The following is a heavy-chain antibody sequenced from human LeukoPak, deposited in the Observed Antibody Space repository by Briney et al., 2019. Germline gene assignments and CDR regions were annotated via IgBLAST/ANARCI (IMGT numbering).Heavy chain of an antibody. CDR3: ASSGYSYGYGVY. J-gene: IGHJ4*02. CDR1: GLTFSSYG. V-gene: IGHV3-30*03. Sequence: PGGSLRLSCAASGLTFSSYGMHWVRQAPGKGLEWVAVISYDGSNKYYADSVKGRFTISRDNSKNTLYLQMNSLRADDTAVYYCASSGYSYGYGVYWGQGTLVTVSS. D-gene: IGHD5-18*01. CDR2: ISYDGSNK.